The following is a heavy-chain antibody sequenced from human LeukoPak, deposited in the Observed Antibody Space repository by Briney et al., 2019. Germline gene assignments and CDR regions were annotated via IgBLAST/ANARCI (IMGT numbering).Heavy chain of an antibody. V-gene: IGHV3-30*04. J-gene: IGHJ4*02. D-gene: IGHD4-17*01. Sequence: GGSLRLSCAASGFTFSSYAMHWVRQAPGKGLEWVAVISYDGSNKYYADSVKGRFTISRDNSKNTLYLQMNSLRAEDTAVYYCARDETTVTTNEYHFDYWGQGTLVTVSS. CDR1: GFTFSSYA. CDR3: ARDETTVTTNEYHFDY. CDR2: ISYDGSNK.